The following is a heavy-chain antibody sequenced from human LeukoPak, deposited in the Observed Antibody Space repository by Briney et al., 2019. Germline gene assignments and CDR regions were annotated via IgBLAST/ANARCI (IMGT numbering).Heavy chain of an antibody. Sequence: ASVKVSCKASECTFSSYAISWVRQAPGQGLEWMGGIIPIFGTANYAQKFQGRVTITADESTSTAYMELSSLRSEDTAVYYCARDPQYYYDSSGYYPWGQGTLVTVSS. CDR3: ARDPQYYYDSSGYYP. D-gene: IGHD3-22*01. J-gene: IGHJ4*02. CDR1: ECTFSSYA. V-gene: IGHV1-69*01. CDR2: IIPIFGTA.